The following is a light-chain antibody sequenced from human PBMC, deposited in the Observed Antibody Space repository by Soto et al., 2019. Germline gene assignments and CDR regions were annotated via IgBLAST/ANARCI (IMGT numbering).Light chain of an antibody. CDR3: QQYNSYSWT. CDR1: QSISSG. V-gene: IGKV1-5*01. Sequence: DIQMTQSPSTLSASVRDRVTITCRARQSISSGLAWYQQKPGKAPKLLIYDASSLESGVPSRFSGSGSGTEFTLTISSLQPDDFATYYCQQYNSYSWTFGQGTKVEIK. J-gene: IGKJ1*01. CDR2: DAS.